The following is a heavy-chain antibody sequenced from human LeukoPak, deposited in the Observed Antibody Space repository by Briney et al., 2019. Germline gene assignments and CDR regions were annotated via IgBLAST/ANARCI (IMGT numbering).Heavy chain of an antibody. J-gene: IGHJ6*02. Sequence: ASVKVSCKASGYTFTSYGISWVRQAPGQGLEWMGWISAYNGNTNYAQKLQGRVTMTTDTSTSTAYMELRSLRSDDTAVYYCVRRGSPHRAYYYYYGMDVWGQGTTVTVSS. CDR3: VRRGSPHRAYYYYYGMDV. V-gene: IGHV1-18*01. D-gene: IGHD1-26*01. CDR2: ISAYNGNT. CDR1: GYTFTSYG.